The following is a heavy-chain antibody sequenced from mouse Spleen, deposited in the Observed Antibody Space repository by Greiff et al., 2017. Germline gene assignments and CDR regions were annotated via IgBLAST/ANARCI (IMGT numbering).Heavy chain of an antibody. D-gene: IGHD2-4*01. CDR2: INPSSGYT. CDR3: ARDDDYDLYYYAMDY. V-gene: IGHV1-4*01. J-gene: IGHJ4*01. Sequence: VQLQQSGAELARPGASVKMSCKASGYTFTSYTMHWVKQRPGQGLEWIGYINPSSGYTKYNQKFKDKATLTADKSSSTAYMQLSSLTSEDSAVYYCARDDDYDLYYYAMDYWGQGTSVTVSS. CDR1: GYTFTSYT.